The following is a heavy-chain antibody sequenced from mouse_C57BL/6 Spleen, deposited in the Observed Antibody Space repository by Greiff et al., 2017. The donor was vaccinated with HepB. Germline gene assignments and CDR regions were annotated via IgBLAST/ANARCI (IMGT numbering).Heavy chain of an antibody. CDR2: IYPGDGDT. CDR3: ARETDGNYDDDY. Sequence: VQLQQSGAELVKPGASVKISCKASGYAFSSYWMNWVKQRPGKGLEWIGQIYPGDGDTNYNGKFKGKATLTADKSSSTAYMQLSSLTSEDSAVYFCARETDGNYDDDYWGQGTTLTVSS. J-gene: IGHJ2*01. V-gene: IGHV1-80*01. CDR1: GYAFSSYW. D-gene: IGHD2-1*01.